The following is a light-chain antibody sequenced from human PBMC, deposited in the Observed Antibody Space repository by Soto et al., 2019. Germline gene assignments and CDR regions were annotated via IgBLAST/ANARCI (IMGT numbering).Light chain of an antibody. CDR3: QQYVTAFRS. V-gene: IGKV1-5*01. CDR1: QTISSW. CDR2: DAS. Sequence: DIQMTQSPSTLSGSVGDRVTITCRASQTISSWLAWYQQKPGKAPKLLIYDASSLESGVSSRFSGSGSGTEFTLTISSLQPDDFATYYCQQYVTAFRSFGQGTKVDIK. J-gene: IGKJ1*01.